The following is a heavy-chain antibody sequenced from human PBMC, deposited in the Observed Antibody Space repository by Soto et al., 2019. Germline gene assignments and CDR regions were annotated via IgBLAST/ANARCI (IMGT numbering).Heavy chain of an antibody. Sequence: ASVKVSCKVSGYTLTELSMHWVRQAPGKGLERMGGFDPEDGETIYAQKFQGRVTMTEDTSTDTAYMELSSLRSEDTAVYYCATDYRDYYDSSGYYYVRDYWGQGTLVTVSS. D-gene: IGHD3-22*01. J-gene: IGHJ4*02. CDR3: ATDYRDYYDSSGYYYVRDY. V-gene: IGHV1-24*01. CDR1: GYTLTELS. CDR2: FDPEDGET.